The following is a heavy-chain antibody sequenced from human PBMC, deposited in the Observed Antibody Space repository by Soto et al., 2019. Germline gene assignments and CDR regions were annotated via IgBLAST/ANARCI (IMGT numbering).Heavy chain of an antibody. V-gene: IGHV3-15*01. J-gene: IGHJ4*02. CDR3: TTDWGRTYYYESSGRMPRRYFDY. CDR2: IKSKTDGGTT. CDR1: GFTFSNAW. Sequence: EVQLVESGGGLVKPGGSLRLSCAASGFTFSNAWMSWVRQAPGKGLEWVGRIKSKTDGGTTDYAAPVKGRFTISRDDSKNTLYLQMNSMKTEDTAVYYCTTDWGRTYYYESSGRMPRRYFDYWGQGTLVTVSS. D-gene: IGHD3-22*01.